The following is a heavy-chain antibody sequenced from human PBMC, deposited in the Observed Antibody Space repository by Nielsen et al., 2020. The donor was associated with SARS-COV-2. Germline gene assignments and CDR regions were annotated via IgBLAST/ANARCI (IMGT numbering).Heavy chain of an antibody. CDR3: AKGPPNYYGSGSYYFDWFDP. Sequence: VRQAPGKGLEWVANIKQDGSEKYYVDSVKGRFTISRDNAKNSLYLQMNSLRAEDTAVYYCAKGPPNYYGSGSYYFDWFDPWGQGTLVTVSS. CDR2: IKQDGSEK. D-gene: IGHD3-10*01. J-gene: IGHJ5*02. V-gene: IGHV3-7*03.